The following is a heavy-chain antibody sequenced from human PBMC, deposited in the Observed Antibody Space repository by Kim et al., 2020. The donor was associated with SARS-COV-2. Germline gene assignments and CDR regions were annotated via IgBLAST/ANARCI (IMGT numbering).Heavy chain of an antibody. J-gene: IGHJ6*02. Sequence: ESVRGRFTSSRDNSKNTLYLQMNSLRAEDTAVYYCAKASSGSSHYYYGMDVWGQGTTVTVSS. D-gene: IGHD6-25*01. CDR3: AKASSGSSHYYYGMDV. V-gene: IGHV3-23*01.